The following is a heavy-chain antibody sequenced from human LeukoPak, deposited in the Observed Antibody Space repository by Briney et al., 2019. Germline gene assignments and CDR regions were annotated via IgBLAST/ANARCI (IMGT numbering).Heavy chain of an antibody. CDR1: GGSISSSSYY. D-gene: IGHD5-12*01. CDR3: ARETSIVATPHFDY. V-gene: IGHV4-39*07. CDR2: IYYSGST. Sequence: SETLSLTCTVSGGSISSSSYYWGWIRQPPGKGLEWIGSIYYSGSTYYNPSLKSRVTISVDTSKNQFSLKLSSVIAADTAVYYCARETSIVATPHFDYWGQGTLVTVSS. J-gene: IGHJ4*02.